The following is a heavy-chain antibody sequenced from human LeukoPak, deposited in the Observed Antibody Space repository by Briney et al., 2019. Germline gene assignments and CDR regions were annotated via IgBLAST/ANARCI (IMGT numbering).Heavy chain of an antibody. CDR2: ISSSGSTI. Sequence: QTGGSLRLSCAASGFTFSSYEMNWVRQAPGKGLEWVSYISSSGSTIYYADSVKGRFTISRDNAKNSLYLQMNSLRAEDTAVYYCARDRTLGGCSGGSCYVYYYGMDVWGQGTTVTVSS. CDR1: GFTFSSYE. V-gene: IGHV3-48*03. CDR3: ARDRTLGGCSGGSCYVYYYGMDV. J-gene: IGHJ6*02. D-gene: IGHD2-15*01.